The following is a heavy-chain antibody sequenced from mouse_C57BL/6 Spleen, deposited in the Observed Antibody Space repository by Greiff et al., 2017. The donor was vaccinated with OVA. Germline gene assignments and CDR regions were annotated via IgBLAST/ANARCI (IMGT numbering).Heavy chain of an antibody. D-gene: IGHD2-1*01. V-gene: IGHV1-72*01. CDR1: GYTFTSYW. CDR3: ARLDPIYYGNGFDY. Sequence: VQLQQPGAELVKPGASVKLSCKASGYTFTSYWMHWVKQRPGRGLEWIGRIDPNSGGTKYNEKFKSKATLTVDKPSSTAYMQLSSLTSEDSAFYYWARLDPIYYGNGFDYWGQGTTLTVSS. J-gene: IGHJ2*01. CDR2: IDPNSGGT.